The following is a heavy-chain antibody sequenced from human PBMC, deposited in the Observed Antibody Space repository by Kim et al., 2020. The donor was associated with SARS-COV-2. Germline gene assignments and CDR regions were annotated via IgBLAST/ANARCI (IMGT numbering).Heavy chain of an antibody. CDR1: GFTFNIFG. J-gene: IGHJ6*02. Sequence: GGSLRLSCTASGFTFNIFGLHWVRQAPGKGLEWVAAISYDGSVQYYVESVKGRFTVSRDNSKNTLHLQMNSLTAEDTAVYYCARFRGSGKKDYYFGLDVWGQGTTVTVSS. V-gene: IGHV3-30*04. CDR2: ISYDGSVQ. D-gene: IGHD3-10*01. CDR3: ARFRGSGKKDYYFGLDV.